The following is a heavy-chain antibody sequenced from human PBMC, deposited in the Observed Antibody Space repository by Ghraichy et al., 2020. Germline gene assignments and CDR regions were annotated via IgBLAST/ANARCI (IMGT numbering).Heavy chain of an antibody. CDR2: ISSSSSTI. V-gene: IGHV3-48*02. J-gene: IGHJ4*02. D-gene: IGHD3-16*02. CDR3: ARDRDDNWGTYRYTCDN. Sequence: LTCAASGFTFSRYSMNWVRQAPGKGLEWVSYISSSSSTIYYADSVKGRFTISTENAKNSLYLQMNSLRDEDTAIYYCARDRDDNWGTYRYTCDNWGQGTLVTVSS. CDR1: GFTFSRYS.